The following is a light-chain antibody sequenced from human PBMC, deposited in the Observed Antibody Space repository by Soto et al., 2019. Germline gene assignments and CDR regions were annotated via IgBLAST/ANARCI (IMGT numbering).Light chain of an antibody. J-gene: IGKJ2*01. Sequence: EIVLTQSPGTLSLSTGERATLSCRASQSVSRSYLAWYQQKPGQAPRLLIYGASSRATGIPDRFSGSGSGTDFTLTISRLEPEDFAVYYCQQYGSSGYTFGQGTKLEIK. CDR1: QSVSRSY. V-gene: IGKV3-20*01. CDR2: GAS. CDR3: QQYGSSGYT.